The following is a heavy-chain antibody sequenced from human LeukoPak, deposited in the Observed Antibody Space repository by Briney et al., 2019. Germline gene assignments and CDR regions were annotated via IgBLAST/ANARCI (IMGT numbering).Heavy chain of an antibody. V-gene: IGHV3-30*04. CDR2: ISYDGSNK. CDR1: GFTFSSYA. Sequence: PGGSLRLSCAASGFTFSSYAMHWVRQAPGKGLEWVAVISYDGSNKYYADSVKGRFTISRDNSKNTLYLQMNNLRAEDTAVYYCARDPRYSSGWYLDYWGQGTLVTVSS. D-gene: IGHD6-19*01. CDR3: ARDPRYSSGWYLDY. J-gene: IGHJ4*02.